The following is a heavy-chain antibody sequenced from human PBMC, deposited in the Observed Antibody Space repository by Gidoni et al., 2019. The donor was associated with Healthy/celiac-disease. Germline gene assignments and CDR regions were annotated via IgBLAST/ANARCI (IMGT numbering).Heavy chain of an antibody. CDR1: GYSFTTYW. Sequence: EVQLVQSGAEVKKPGESLKISCKASGYSFTTYWIGWVRQMPGKGLEWMGMIYPGDSDTKYSPSFQGQVTISADKYISTAHLQWSSLKASDTAMYYCARTSGSYYFTHLDYWGQGTLVTASS. D-gene: IGHD3-10*01. CDR2: IYPGDSDT. CDR3: ARTSGSYYFTHLDY. J-gene: IGHJ4*02. V-gene: IGHV5-51*01.